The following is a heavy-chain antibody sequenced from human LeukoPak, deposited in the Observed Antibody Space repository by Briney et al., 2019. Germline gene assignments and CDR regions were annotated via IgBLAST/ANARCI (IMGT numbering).Heavy chain of an antibody. CDR3: ARGGGGYMIFDY. V-gene: IGHV1-69*02. D-gene: IGHD5-12*01. J-gene: IGHJ4*02. CDR1: GGTFSSYT. Sequence: SVKVSXKASGGTFSSYTISWMRQAPGQGLEWMGRIIPILGIANYAQKFQGRVTITADKSTSTAYMELSSLRSEDTAVYYCARGGGGYMIFDYWGQGTLVTVSS. CDR2: IIPILGIA.